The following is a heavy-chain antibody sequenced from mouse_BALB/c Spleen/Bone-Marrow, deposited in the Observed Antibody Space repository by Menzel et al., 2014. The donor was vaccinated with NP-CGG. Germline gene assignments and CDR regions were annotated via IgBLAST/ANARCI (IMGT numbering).Heavy chain of an antibody. J-gene: IGHJ4*01. CDR2: IWGGGST. CDR1: GFSLSRYS. Sequence: VQLQESGPGLVAPSQSLSITCTVSGFSLSRYSVHWIRQPPGKGLEWLGMIWGGGSTDYNSALRSRLSIINDNFKSQVFLKMSSLQTDDTAMYYCARRELHAMDYWGQGTSVTVSS. V-gene: IGHV2-6-4*01. CDR3: ARRELHAMDY.